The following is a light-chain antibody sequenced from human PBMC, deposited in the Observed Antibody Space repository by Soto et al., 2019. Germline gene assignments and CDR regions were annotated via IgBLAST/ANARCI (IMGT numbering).Light chain of an antibody. J-gene: IGLJ3*02. V-gene: IGLV1-47*02. CDR2: SYN. Sequence: QSVLTQPPSASGTPGQRVTISCSGNNSNIGSNFVYWYQHLPGTTPKLLVFSYNQRPSGVPDRFSGSKSGSSASLAISGLRSEDEADYYCATWDDSLSGWVFGGGTKVTVL. CDR1: NSNIGSNF. CDR3: ATWDDSLSGWV.